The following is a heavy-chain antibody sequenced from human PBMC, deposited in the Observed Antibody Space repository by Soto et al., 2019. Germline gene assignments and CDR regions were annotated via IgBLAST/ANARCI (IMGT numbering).Heavy chain of an antibody. Sequence: ASVKVSCKASAYTFPNYGISWVRQAPGQGLEWMGWMNPNSGNTGYAQKFQGRVTMTRNTSISTAYMELSSLRSEDTAVYYCATQLGYCSSTSCHRFDPWGQGTLVNVSS. CDR1: AYTFPNYG. CDR2: MNPNSGNT. CDR3: ATQLGYCSSTSCHRFDP. V-gene: IGHV1-8*02. D-gene: IGHD2-2*02. J-gene: IGHJ5*02.